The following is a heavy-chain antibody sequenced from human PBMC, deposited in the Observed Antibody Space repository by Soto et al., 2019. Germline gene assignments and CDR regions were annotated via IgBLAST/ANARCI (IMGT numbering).Heavy chain of an antibody. CDR1: GGSFSGYY. CDR3: ASRRITIFGVVILLFDY. V-gene: IGHV4-34*01. Sequence: QVQLQQWGAGLLKPSETLSLTCAVYGGSFSGYYWSWIRQPPGKGLEWIGEINHSGSTNYNPSLKSRVTISVDTSKNQFSLKLSSVTAADTAVYYCASRRITIFGVVILLFDYWGQGTLVTVSP. D-gene: IGHD3-3*01. CDR2: INHSGST. J-gene: IGHJ4*02.